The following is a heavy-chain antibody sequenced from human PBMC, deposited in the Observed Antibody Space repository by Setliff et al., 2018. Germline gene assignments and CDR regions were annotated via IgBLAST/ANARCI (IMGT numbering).Heavy chain of an antibody. D-gene: IGHD3-3*01. CDR1: GFTFSTYW. Sequence: PGGSLRLSCAASGFTFSTYWMSWVRQTPGKGLEWVANIKQDGSDIKYVDSVKGRFTISRDNAENLLYLQMNSLRTEDTGVYYCARDVYDFRTGLAAPWGQGTLVTVSS. CDR2: IKQDGSDI. J-gene: IGHJ5*02. CDR3: ARDVYDFRTGLAAP. V-gene: IGHV3-7*01.